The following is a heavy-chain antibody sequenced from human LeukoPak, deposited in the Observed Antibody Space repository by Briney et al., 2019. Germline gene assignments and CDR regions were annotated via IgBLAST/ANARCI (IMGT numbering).Heavy chain of an antibody. CDR1: RFPYRSYH. D-gene: IGHD4-23*01. CDR3: ARSFYGGHPY. V-gene: IGHV3-13*01. CDR2: LGNTGDT. Sequence: GGSLTLLCAVCRFPYRSYHMLGPPRARGKARVGVSSLGNTGDTHYAVSVKGRFTISRENAKNALYLQMSSLSARDTAVYYCARSFYGGHPYWGQGTLVTVSS. J-gene: IGHJ4*02.